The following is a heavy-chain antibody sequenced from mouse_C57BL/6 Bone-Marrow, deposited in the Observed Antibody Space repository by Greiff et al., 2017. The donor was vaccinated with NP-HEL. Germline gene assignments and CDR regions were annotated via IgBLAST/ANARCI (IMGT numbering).Heavy chain of an antibody. CDR1: GYTFTDSN. CDR3: ARDRGNSPDWYVEV. J-gene: IGHJ1*03. CDR2: INPNIGGT. D-gene: IGHD1-1*01. Sequence: EVQLQQSGPELVKPGASVKLPCKASGYTFTDSNMDWVKQSHGKSLVWIGAINPNIGGTIYNQKFKGKATLTVDKSSCTAYMELRSLTSEDTAVYYCARDRGNSPDWYVEVWGTGTTVTVSS. V-gene: IGHV1-18*01.